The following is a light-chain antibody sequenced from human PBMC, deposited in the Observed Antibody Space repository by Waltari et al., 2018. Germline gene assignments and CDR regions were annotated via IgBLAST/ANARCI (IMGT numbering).Light chain of an antibody. CDR3: QQYMNYFKT. V-gene: IGKV1-5*03. CDR2: GAS. J-gene: IGKJ1*01. Sequence: KMTQSPDTLSASVGASVTITCRASENIDSRLAWYQQKPGKAPQLLIYGASNLENGVPLRFMGSGSGTEFTLTISSLQPDDYATYHCQQYMNYFKTFGQGTKVEI. CDR1: ENIDSR.